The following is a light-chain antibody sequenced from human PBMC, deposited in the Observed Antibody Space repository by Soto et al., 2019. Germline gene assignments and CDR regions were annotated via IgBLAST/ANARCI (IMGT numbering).Light chain of an antibody. J-gene: IGLJ1*01. CDR1: NIGSKS. CDR3: HVWDSSSEHV. V-gene: IGLV3-21*02. CDR2: DDS. Sequence: SYVLTQPPSVSVAPGQTARITCGGNNIGSKSVHWYQQKPGQAPVLVVDDDSDRPSGTPERFSGSNSGNTATLTISRVEAGDEADYFCHVWDSSSEHVFGTGTKVTVL.